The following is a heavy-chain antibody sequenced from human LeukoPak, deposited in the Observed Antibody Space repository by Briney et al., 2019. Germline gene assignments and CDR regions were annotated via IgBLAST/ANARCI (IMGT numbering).Heavy chain of an antibody. CDR1: GFTFSVYG. J-gene: IGHJ4*02. V-gene: IGHV3-30*03. CDR3: ATLGATVGDYFDY. CDR2: ISYDGSNK. D-gene: IGHD1-26*01. Sequence: PGGSLRLSCAASGFTFSVYGLHWVRQAPGKWLEWVAVISYDGSNKYYADSVKGRFTISRDNSKNTLYLQMTSLRAEDTAVYYCATLGATVGDYFDYWGQGTLVTVSS.